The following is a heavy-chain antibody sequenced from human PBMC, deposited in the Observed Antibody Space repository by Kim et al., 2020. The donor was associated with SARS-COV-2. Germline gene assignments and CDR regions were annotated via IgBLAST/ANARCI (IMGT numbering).Heavy chain of an antibody. CDR2: IYYSGST. Sequence: SETLSLTCTVSGGSISSSSYYWGWIRQPPGKGLEWIGSIYYSGSTYYNPSLKSRVTISVDTSKNQFSLKLSSVTAADTAVYYCARERCSSTSCYALDSYYYYGMDVWGQGTTVTVSS. V-gene: IGHV4-39*07. D-gene: IGHD2-2*01. J-gene: IGHJ6*02. CDR3: ARERCSSTSCYALDSYYYYGMDV. CDR1: GGSISSSSYY.